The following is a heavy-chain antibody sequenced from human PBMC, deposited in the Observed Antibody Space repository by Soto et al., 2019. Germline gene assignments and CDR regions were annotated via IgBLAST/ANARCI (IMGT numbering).Heavy chain of an antibody. CDR1: GGTFSSYA. Sequence: SVKVSCKASGGTFSSYAISWVRQAPGQGLEWMGGIIPIFGTANYAQKFQGRVTITADKSTSTAYMELSSLRSEDTAVYYCARVHPPYSSGWYGGGWGQGTLVTVSS. D-gene: IGHD6-19*01. CDR3: ARVHPPYSSGWYGGG. J-gene: IGHJ4*02. V-gene: IGHV1-69*06. CDR2: IIPIFGTA.